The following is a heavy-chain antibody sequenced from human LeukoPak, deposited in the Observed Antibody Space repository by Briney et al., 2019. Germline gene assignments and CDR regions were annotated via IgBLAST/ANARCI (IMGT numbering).Heavy chain of an antibody. V-gene: IGHV3-53*01. Sequence: GGSLRLSCAASGFTVSSNYMSWVRQTPGKGLEWVSVIYSGGNTYYADSVKGRFAISRDDSMSTVWLQMNSLRAEDTAVYYCARGKSSSWLNWGQGTLVTVSS. CDR3: ARGKSSSWLN. J-gene: IGHJ4*02. CDR1: GFTVSSNY. D-gene: IGHD6-13*01. CDR2: IYSGGNT.